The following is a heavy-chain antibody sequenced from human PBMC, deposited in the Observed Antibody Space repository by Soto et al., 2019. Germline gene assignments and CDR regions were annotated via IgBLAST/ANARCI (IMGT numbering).Heavy chain of an antibody. Sequence: GGSLRLSCAASGFTFSSYAMSWVRQAPGKGLEWVSAISGSGGSTYYADSVKGRFTISRDNSKNTLYLQMNSLRAEDTAVYYCAKDRAVRGVIARIDAFDIWGQGTMVTVSS. CDR1: GFTFSSYA. CDR3: AKDRAVRGVIARIDAFDI. CDR2: ISGSGGST. V-gene: IGHV3-23*01. D-gene: IGHD3-10*01. J-gene: IGHJ3*02.